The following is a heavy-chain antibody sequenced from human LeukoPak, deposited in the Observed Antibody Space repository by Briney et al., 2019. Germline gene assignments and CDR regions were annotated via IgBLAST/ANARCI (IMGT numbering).Heavy chain of an antibody. CDR1: GFTFSSYW. Sequence: GGSLRLSCAASGFTFSSYWMSWVRQAPGKGLEWVANIKQDGSEKYYVDSVKGRFTISRDNAKNSLYLQMNSLRAEDTAVYCCARREKAYYYYYYMDVWGKGTTVTVSS. CDR2: IKQDGSEK. J-gene: IGHJ6*03. V-gene: IGHV3-7*01. CDR3: ARREKAYYYYYYMDV.